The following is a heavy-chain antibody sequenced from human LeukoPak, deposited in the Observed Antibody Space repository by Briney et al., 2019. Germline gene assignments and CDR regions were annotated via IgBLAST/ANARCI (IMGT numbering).Heavy chain of an antibody. J-gene: IGHJ4*02. D-gene: IGHD6-19*01. CDR3: ARSIAVAGPLFDY. CDR2: IYTSGST. Sequence: SETLSLTCTVSGGSISSYHWSWIRQPPGKGLEWIGYIYTSGSTNYNPSLKSRVTISVDTSKNQFSLKLSSVTAADTAVYYCARSIAVAGPLFDYWGQGTLVTVSS. V-gene: IGHV4-4*09. CDR1: GGSISSYH.